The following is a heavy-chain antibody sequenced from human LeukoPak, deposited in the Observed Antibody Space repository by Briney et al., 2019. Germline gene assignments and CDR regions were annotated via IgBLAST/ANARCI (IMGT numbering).Heavy chain of an antibody. D-gene: IGHD3-10*01. CDR2: IKQDGSEK. Sequence: GGSLRLSCAASGFTFGSYWMSWVRQAPGKGLEWVANIKQDGSEKYYVDSVKGRFTISRDNAKNSLYLQMNSLRAEDTAVYYCARPQSSLWFGELSYYFDYWGQGTLVTVSS. CDR3: ARPQSSLWFGELSYYFDY. V-gene: IGHV3-7*01. J-gene: IGHJ4*02. CDR1: GFTFGSYW.